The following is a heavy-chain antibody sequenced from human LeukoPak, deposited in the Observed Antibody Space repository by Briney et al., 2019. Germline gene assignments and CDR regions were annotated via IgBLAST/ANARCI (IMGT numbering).Heavy chain of an antibody. V-gene: IGHV1-8*03. J-gene: IGHJ4*02. D-gene: IGHD4-23*01. CDR3: ARGAPGPPRYGGNSFAGQLRRRIYYFDY. CDR1: GYTFTSYD. Sequence: ASVKVSCKASGYTFTSYDINWVRQATGQGLEWMGWMNPNSGNTGYAQKFQGRVTITRNTSISTAYMELSSLRSEDTAVYYCARGAPGPPRYGGNSFAGQLRRRIYYFDYWGQGTLVTVSS. CDR2: MNPNSGNT.